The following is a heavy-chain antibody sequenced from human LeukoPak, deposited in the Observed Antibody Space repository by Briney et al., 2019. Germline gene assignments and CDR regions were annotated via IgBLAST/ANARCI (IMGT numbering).Heavy chain of an antibody. CDR1: GGSFSGYY. Sequence: LSLTCAVYGGSFSGYYWSWIRQPPGKGLEWVSYISSSSSTIYYADSVKGRFTISRDNAKNSLYLQMNSLRAEDTAVYYCARDTDRGFDYWGQGTLVTVSS. D-gene: IGHD3-22*01. J-gene: IGHJ4*02. V-gene: IGHV3-11*04. CDR2: ISSSSSTI. CDR3: ARDTDRGFDY.